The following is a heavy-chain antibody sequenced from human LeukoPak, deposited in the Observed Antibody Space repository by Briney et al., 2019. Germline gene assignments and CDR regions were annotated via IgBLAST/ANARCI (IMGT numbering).Heavy chain of an antibody. V-gene: IGHV3-30*03. CDR1: GFAFSNYA. CDR2: ISYDGNNK. Sequence: GGSLRLSCEASGFAFSNYAMHGVRQAPGKGLEWVAVISYDGNNKYYADSVKGRFTISRDNSKNTLYLQMNSLRVEDTAVYYCARDDYGMDVWGQGTTVTVSS. CDR3: ARDDYGMDV. J-gene: IGHJ6*02.